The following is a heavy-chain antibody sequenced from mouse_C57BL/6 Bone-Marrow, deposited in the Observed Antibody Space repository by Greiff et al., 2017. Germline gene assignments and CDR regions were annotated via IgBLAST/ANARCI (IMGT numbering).Heavy chain of an antibody. CDR1: GYSITSGYY. V-gene: IGHV3-6*01. Sequence: EVKLMESGPGLVKPSQSLSLTCSVTGYSITSGYYWNWIRQFPGNKLEWMGYISYDGSNNYNPSLKNRISITRDTSKNQFFLKLNSVTTEDTATYDCARDDYGSSHWYFDGWGTGTTVTVSS. CDR2: ISYDGSN. CDR3: ARDDYGSSHWYFDG. J-gene: IGHJ1*03. D-gene: IGHD1-1*01.